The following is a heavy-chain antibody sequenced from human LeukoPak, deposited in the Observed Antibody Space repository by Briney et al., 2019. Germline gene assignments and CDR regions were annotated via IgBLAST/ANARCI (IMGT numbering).Heavy chain of an antibody. CDR3: ARLGLSDYYYGSGSYYPYYYYYYMDV. V-gene: IGHV5-51*01. D-gene: IGHD3-10*01. Sequence: GESLKISCKGSGYSFTSYWIGWVRQMPGKGLEWMGIIYPGDSDARYSPSFQGQVTISADKSISTAYLQWSSLKASDTAMYYCARLGLSDYYYGSGSYYPYYYYYYMDVWGKGTTVTVSS. CDR1: GYSFTSYW. J-gene: IGHJ6*03. CDR2: IYPGDSDA.